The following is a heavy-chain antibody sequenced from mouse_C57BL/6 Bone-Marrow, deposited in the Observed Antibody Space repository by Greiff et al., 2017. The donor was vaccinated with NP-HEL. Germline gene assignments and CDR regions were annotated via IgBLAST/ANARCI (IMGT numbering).Heavy chain of an antibody. J-gene: IGHJ3*01. CDR1: GYTFTSYW. Sequence: QVQLQQPGAELVKPGASVKLSCKASGYTFTSYWMHWVKQRPGQGLEWIGMIHPNSGSTNYNEKFKSKATLTVDKSSSTAYMQLSSLTSEDSAVYYCAREGRQLRFAYWGKGTLVTVSA. V-gene: IGHV1-64*01. CDR2: IHPNSGST. CDR3: AREGRQLRFAY. D-gene: IGHD3-2*02.